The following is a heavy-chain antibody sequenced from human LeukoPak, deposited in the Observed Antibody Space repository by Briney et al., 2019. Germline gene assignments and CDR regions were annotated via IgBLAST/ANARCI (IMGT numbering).Heavy chain of an antibody. CDR3: VRDSYGYY. Sequence: QAGGSLRLSCSASGFTFRNYPMHWVRQPPGKGLEYVSAISSNGGSTFYADSVKGKFTISRDNSKNTLYLQMSSLRAEDTAVYFCVRDSYGYYWGRGTLVTVSS. D-gene: IGHD5-18*01. J-gene: IGHJ4*02. CDR1: GFTFRNYP. V-gene: IGHV3-64D*06. CDR2: ISSNGGST.